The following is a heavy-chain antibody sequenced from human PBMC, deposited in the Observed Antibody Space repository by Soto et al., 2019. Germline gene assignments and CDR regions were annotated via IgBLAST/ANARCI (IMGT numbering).Heavy chain of an antibody. CDR1: GFTFSSYG. J-gene: IGHJ4*02. Sequence: GGSLRLPCAASGFTFSSYGMHWVRQAPGKGLEWMAVIWYDGSNKYYADSVKGRFTISRDNSKNTLYLQMNSLRAEDTAVYYCARDVGSGYFDYWGQGTLVTVSS. CDR2: IWYDGSNK. V-gene: IGHV3-33*01. CDR3: ARDVGSGYFDY. D-gene: IGHD3-3*01.